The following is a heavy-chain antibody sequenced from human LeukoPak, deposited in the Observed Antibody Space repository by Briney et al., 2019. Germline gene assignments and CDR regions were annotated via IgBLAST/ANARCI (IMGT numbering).Heavy chain of an antibody. CDR3: AREMYSGMYNDAFDI. V-gene: IGHV3-23*01. CDR2: ISYSGDTT. J-gene: IGHJ3*02. Sequence: GGSLRLSCAASGFTFSRYAMSWVRQAPGKGLEWVSGISYSGDTTYYADSVKGRFAISRDNSKNTLYLQMNNLRAEDTAMYYCAREMYSGMYNDAFDIWGQGTKVTVSS. CDR1: GFTFSRYA. D-gene: IGHD1-26*01.